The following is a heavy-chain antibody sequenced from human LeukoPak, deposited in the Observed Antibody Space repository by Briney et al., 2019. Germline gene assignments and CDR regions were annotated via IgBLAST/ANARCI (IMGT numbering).Heavy chain of an antibody. CDR3: IKGPRPDITVAHTVEN. CDR2: ISSRGDST. J-gene: IGHJ4*02. Sequence: GGSLRLSCAASGFIFSNYAMSWVRQVPGRGLEWVSTISSRGDSTYVADSVKGRFTISRDNSKNSLYLQMNTVRAEDTAVYYCIKGPRPDITVAHTVENWGQGTLVTVSS. CDR1: GFIFSNYA. V-gene: IGHV3-23*01. D-gene: IGHD6-19*01.